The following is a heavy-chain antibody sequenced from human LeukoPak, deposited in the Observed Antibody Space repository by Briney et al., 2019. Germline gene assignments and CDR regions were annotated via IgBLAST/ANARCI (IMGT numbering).Heavy chain of an antibody. D-gene: IGHD2-2*01. J-gene: IGHJ4*02. V-gene: IGHV4-34*01. CDR3: ARGPRYRSSTSCYLY. CDR2: INHSGST. CDR1: GGSFSGYY. Sequence: ASETLSLTCAVYGGSFSGYYWSWIRQPRGKGLEWIGEINHSGSTNYNPSLKSRVTISVDTSKNQFSLKLSSVTAADTAVYYCARGPRYRSSTSCYLYWGQGTLVTVSS.